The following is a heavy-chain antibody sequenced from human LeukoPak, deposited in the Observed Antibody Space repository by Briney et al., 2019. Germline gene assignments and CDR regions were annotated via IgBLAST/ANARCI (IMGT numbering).Heavy chain of an antibody. Sequence: ASVKVSCKASGYTFTSYYIHWVRQAPGQGLEGMGIINPSGGSTTYAPKFQGRVTMTRDTSTSTAYMEVSSLRSEDTAVYYCARVRFSSGWYIAFDIWGQGTMVTVSS. J-gene: IGHJ3*02. CDR2: INPSGGST. D-gene: IGHD6-19*01. CDR3: ARVRFSSGWYIAFDI. V-gene: IGHV1-46*01. CDR1: GYTFTSYY.